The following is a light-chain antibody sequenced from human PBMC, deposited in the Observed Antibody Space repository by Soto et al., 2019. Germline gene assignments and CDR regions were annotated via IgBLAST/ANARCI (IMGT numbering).Light chain of an antibody. V-gene: IGLV2-14*01. CDR3: NSYTHINPLL. Sequence: SVLTQPASVSGSPGQSITISCTGTGSDVGGYNSVSWFQQHPSKAPKLIIYEVSHRPSGVSIRFSGSKSGNTASLTISGLQAEDEADYSCNSYTHINPLLLGTGTKVTVL. CDR2: EVS. CDR1: GSDVGGYNS. J-gene: IGLJ1*01.